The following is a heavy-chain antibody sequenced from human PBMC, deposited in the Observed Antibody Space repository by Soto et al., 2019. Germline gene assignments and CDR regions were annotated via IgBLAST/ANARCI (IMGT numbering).Heavy chain of an antibody. D-gene: IGHD1-20*01. Sequence: XETLSLTCSVSGDSIRSYYWTWIRQPPGKGLQWIGYVFHTGNTNYNPSLKSRVTISEDASKKQVSLRLTSVTAADTAVYFCAREQYNWKIWGQGTLVTVSS. CDR1: GDSIRSYY. CDR2: VFHTGNT. V-gene: IGHV4-59*01. J-gene: IGHJ4*02. CDR3: AREQYNWKI.